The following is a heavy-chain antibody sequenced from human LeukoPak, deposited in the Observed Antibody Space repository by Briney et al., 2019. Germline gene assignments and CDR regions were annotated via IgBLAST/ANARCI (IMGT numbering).Heavy chain of an antibody. Sequence: GGSLRLSCAASGFTFSTYGINWVRQAPGKGPEWVANIRQDESEIYYVDSVKGRFTISRDNSKNSLYLQMSSLRVEDTAVYYCARDKISGPTSLDYWGQGTLVTVSS. V-gene: IGHV3-7*01. D-gene: IGHD3-3*02. CDR3: ARDKISGPTSLDY. CDR2: IRQDESEI. CDR1: GFTFSTYG. J-gene: IGHJ4*02.